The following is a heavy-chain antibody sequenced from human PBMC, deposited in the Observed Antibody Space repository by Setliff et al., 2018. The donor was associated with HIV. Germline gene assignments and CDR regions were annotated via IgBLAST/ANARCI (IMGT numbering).Heavy chain of an antibody. V-gene: IGHV4-61*02. J-gene: IGHJ5*02. CDR2: INTSGSI. Sequence: SETLSLTCTVSNGSISSGTFYWNWIRQPAGKGLEWIGRINTSGSINYNPSLKSRVTISVDKSQNQFSLKLSSVTAADTAVYYCARDFKRYNSPCRFDPWGQGTPVTVSS. CDR1: NGSISSGTFY. D-gene: IGHD6-13*01. CDR3: ARDFKRYNSPCRFDP.